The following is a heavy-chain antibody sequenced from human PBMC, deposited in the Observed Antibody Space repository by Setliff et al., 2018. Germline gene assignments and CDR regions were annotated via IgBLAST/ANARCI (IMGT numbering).Heavy chain of an antibody. CDR1: GGSISTTNYF. J-gene: IGHJ6*03. CDR3: ARDNRARHYMDV. D-gene: IGHD3-10*01. CDR2: LYYTGAT. Sequence: SETLSLTCTVSGGSISTTNYFWGWIRQPPGGGLEWIGILYYTGATYYNPSLKSRVTISADTSKNQFSLNLSSVTAADTAVYYCARDNRARHYMDVWGKGTTVTVSS. V-gene: IGHV4-39*07.